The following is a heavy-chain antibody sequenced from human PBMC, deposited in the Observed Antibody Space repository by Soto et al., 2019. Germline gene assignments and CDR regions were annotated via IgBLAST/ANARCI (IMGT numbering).Heavy chain of an antibody. CDR2: IYSLGST. CDR3: ARDRGREAPGYYYVMDF. CDR1: GASISSYY. V-gene: IGHV4-59*01. Sequence: SETLSLTCTVSGASISSYYWSWIRQPPGKGLEWIGYIYSLGSTNYNPSLKSRVTMSIDTSKNQFSLNLSSVTAADTAVYYCARDRGREAPGYYYVMDFWGQGTKVTVSS. D-gene: IGHD1-1*01. J-gene: IGHJ6*02.